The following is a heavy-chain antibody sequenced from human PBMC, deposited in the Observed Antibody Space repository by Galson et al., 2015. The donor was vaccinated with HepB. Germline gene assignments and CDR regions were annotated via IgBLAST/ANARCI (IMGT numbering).Heavy chain of an antibody. CDR2: IRSKAYGGTT. CDR3: TRVTPVTTDY. J-gene: IGHJ4*02. D-gene: IGHD4-17*01. Sequence: SLRLSCAASGFTFGDDAMSWVRQAPGKGLEWVGFIRSKAYGGTTEYAASVKGRLTISRDDSKSIAYLQMNSLKTEDTAVYYCTRVTPVTTDYWGQGTLVTVSS. CDR1: GFTFGDDA. V-gene: IGHV3-49*04.